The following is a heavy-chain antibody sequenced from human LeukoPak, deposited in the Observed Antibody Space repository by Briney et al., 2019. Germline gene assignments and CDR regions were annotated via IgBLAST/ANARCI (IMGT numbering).Heavy chain of an antibody. V-gene: IGHV4-59*01. J-gene: IGHJ5*02. D-gene: IGHD5-24*01. Sequence: PSETLSLTCTVSGGSISSYYWSWIRQPPGKGLEWIGYIYYSGSTNYNPSLKSRVTISVDTSKNQFSLKLSSVTAADTAVYYCASFFFSGRDGYNSGFDPWGQGTLVTVSS. CDR2: IYYSGST. CDR1: GGSISSYY. CDR3: ASFFFSGRDGYNSGFDP.